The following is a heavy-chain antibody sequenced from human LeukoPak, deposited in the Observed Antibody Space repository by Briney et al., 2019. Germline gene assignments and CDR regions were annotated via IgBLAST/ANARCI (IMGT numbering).Heavy chain of an antibody. Sequence: SSETLSLTCTVSGGSISSYYRSWIRQPPGKGLEWIGYIYYSGSTNYNPSLKSRVTISVDTSKNQFSLKLSSVTAADTAVYYCARTYYDILTGYRTFDYWGQGTLVTVPS. CDR3: ARTYYDILTGYRTFDY. CDR1: GGSISSYY. D-gene: IGHD3-9*01. V-gene: IGHV4-59*08. CDR2: IYYSGST. J-gene: IGHJ4*02.